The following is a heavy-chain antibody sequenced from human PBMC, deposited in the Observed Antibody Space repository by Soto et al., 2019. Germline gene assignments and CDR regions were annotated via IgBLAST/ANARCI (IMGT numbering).Heavy chain of an antibody. J-gene: IGHJ6*02. V-gene: IGHV3-30*18. CDR1: GFTFSSYG. Sequence: QVQLVESGGGVVQPGRSLRLSCAASGFTFSSYGMHWVRQAPGKGLEWVAGISYDGSNKYYADSVKGRFTISRDNSTNTLYLQMNSLRAEDTAVYYCAKDWTWFGEFIEQDYYYGMDVWGQGTTVTVSS. D-gene: IGHD3-10*01. CDR2: ISYDGSNK. CDR3: AKDWTWFGEFIEQDYYYGMDV.